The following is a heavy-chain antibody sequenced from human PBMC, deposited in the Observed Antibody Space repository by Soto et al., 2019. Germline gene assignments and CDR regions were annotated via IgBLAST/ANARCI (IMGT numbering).Heavy chain of an antibody. D-gene: IGHD3-3*01. CDR2: ISHDGNNK. V-gene: IGHV3-30*18. CDR3: AKEIGGAASTYHYYGMDA. J-gene: IGHJ6*02. CDR1: GYTFSSDF. Sequence: QLVESGGGVVQPGRSLRLSCTAYGYTFSSDFMHWVRQAPGKGLERVATISHDGNNKYHVDSVKGRFTISRDNSKDTVYLQMDSLRFEDTAEYYCAKEIGGAASTYHYYGMDAWGQETTVTVS.